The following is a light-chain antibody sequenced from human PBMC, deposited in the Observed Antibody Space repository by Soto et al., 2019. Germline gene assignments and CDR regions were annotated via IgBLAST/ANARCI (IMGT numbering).Light chain of an antibody. V-gene: IGKV1-39*01. CDR1: QSISTY. Sequence: DIQMTQSPSSLSASVGDRVTITCRASQSISTYLNWYQQKPGKAPNLLIYSASTLQNGVPSRFTVSGSGTDFTLTISSLQPEDFATYYCQQSYTSPLYTFGQETKLEIK. CDR3: QQSYTSPLYT. CDR2: SAS. J-gene: IGKJ2*01.